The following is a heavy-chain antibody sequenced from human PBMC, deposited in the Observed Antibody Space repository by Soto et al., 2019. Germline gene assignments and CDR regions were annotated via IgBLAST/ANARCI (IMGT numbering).Heavy chain of an antibody. CDR2: ISYDGSNK. V-gene: IGHV3-30*03. J-gene: IGHJ6*02. Sequence: GGSLRLSCAASGFTFSSYGMHWVRQAPGKGLEWVAVISYDGSNKYYADSVKGRFTISRDNSKNTLYLQMNSLRAEDTAVYYCARDLGYSSSFYYYGMDVWGQGTTVTVSS. CDR3: ARDLGYSSSFYYYGMDV. CDR1: GFTFSSYG. D-gene: IGHD6-6*01.